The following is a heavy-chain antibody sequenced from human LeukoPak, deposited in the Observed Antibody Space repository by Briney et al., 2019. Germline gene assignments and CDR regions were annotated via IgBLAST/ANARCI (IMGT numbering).Heavy chain of an antibody. CDR3: AKDQAPYYYDSSGYYCYFDY. V-gene: IGHV3-23*01. Sequence: PGGSLRLSCAASGFTFSSYAMSWVRQAPGKGLEWVSAISGSGGSTSYADSVKGRFTISRDNSKNTLYLKMNSLRAEDTSLYYCAKDQAPYYYDSSGYYCYFDYWGQGTLVTVSS. CDR2: ISGSGGST. J-gene: IGHJ4*02. CDR1: GFTFSSYA. D-gene: IGHD3-22*01.